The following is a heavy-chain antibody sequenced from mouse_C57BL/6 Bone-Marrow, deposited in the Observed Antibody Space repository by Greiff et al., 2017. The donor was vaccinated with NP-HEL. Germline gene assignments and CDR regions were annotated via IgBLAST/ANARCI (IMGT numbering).Heavy chain of an antibody. CDR1: GFTFSSYG. V-gene: IGHV5-6*01. CDR3: ARQGPYYYGSSYPDY. D-gene: IGHD1-1*01. Sequence: EVKLVESGGDLVKPGGSLKLSCAASGFTFSSYGMSWVRQTPDKRLEWVATISSGGSYTYYPDSVKGRFTISRDHAKNTLYLQMSSLKSEDTAMYYCARQGPYYYGSSYPDYWGQGTTLTVSS. J-gene: IGHJ2*01. CDR2: ISSGGSYT.